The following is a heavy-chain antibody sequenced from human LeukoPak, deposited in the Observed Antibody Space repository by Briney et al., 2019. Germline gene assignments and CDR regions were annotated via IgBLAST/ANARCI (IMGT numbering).Heavy chain of an antibody. CDR3: ARGVEYSSSNPYYFDY. V-gene: IGHV1-2*02. D-gene: IGHD6-13*01. CDR2: IDPNSGGT. Sequence: ASVKVSCKASGYTFTSYGISWVRQAPGQGLEWMGWIDPNSGGTNYAQKFQGRVTMTRDTSISTAYMELSRLRSDDTAVYYCARGVEYSSSNPYYFDYWGQGTLVTVSS. CDR1: GYTFTSYG. J-gene: IGHJ4*02.